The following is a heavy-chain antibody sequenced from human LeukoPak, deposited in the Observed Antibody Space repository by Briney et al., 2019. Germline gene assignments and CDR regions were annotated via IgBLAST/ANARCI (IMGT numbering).Heavy chain of an antibody. V-gene: IGHV3-23*01. CDR3: AKATGRYITSDFFDY. Sequence: GGSLRLSCAASGFTFSTYAMDWVRQAPGKGLEWVSAVSSSGNITYYADSVKGRFTISRDNSKNTLYLQMNILRAEDTAVYYCAKATGRYITSDFFDYWGQGTLVTVSS. D-gene: IGHD3-9*01. J-gene: IGHJ4*02. CDR2: VSSSGNIT. CDR1: GFTFSTYA.